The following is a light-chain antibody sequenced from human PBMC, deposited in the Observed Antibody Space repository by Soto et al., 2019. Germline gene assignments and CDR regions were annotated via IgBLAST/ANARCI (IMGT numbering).Light chain of an antibody. CDR2: EVN. CDR3: SSYGGYNNVV. Sequence: QSVLTQPPSASGSPGRSVTISCTGTSSDVGGYNYVSWVQQHPGKAPKLIIHEVNQRPSGVPDRFSGSKSGNTASLTVSGLQAEDEGTYYCSSYGGYNNVVFGTGTKVTAL. CDR1: SSDVGGYNY. J-gene: IGLJ1*01. V-gene: IGLV2-8*01.